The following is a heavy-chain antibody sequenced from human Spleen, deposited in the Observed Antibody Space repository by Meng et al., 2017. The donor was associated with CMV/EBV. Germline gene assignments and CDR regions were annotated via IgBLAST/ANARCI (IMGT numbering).Heavy chain of an antibody. J-gene: IGHJ4*02. CDR2: IYTNTGNP. Sequence: QVQLEQSGSELKQPWASVTVSCKASVYRFTSYAMNWVRQAPGPGLEWMGWIYTNTGNPTYAQVFTRQFVFSLDTSVTTAYLQISSLKAEDTAVYYWAKGTRNSADYWGQGPLVTVSS. CDR1: VYRFTSYA. D-gene: IGHD1/OR15-1a*01. CDR3: AKGTRNSADY. V-gene: IGHV7-4-1*02.